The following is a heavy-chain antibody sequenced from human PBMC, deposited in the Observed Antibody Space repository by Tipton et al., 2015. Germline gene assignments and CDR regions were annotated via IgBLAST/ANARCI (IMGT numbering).Heavy chain of an antibody. V-gene: IGHV4-34*01. CDR2: INDAGTT. D-gene: IGHD3/OR15-3a*01. CDR3: ARSSSGPPFGLLAL. CDR1: GGSLSGYY. Sequence: TLSLTCAVYGGSLSGYYWSWIRQPPGKGLEWVGEINDAGTTNYKSSLKSRVTISVDTPKTRFSLSLTSLTVADSAVYFCARSSSGPPFGLLALWGQGTQVTVSS. J-gene: IGHJ5*02.